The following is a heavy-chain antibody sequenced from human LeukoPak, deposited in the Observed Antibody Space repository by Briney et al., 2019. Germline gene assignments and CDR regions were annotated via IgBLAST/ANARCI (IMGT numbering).Heavy chain of an antibody. J-gene: IGHJ6*02. V-gene: IGHV3-11*01. CDR1: GFTFSDYY. D-gene: IGHD2-2*01. CDR2: ISSSGSTI. Sequence: PGGSLRLSCAASGFTFSDYYMSWIRQAPGKGLEWVSYISSSGSTIYYADSVKGRFTISRDNAKNSLYLQMNSLRAEDTAVYYCAREFVVVPAANPSWYYYGMDVWGQGTTVTVSS. CDR3: AREFVVVPAANPSWYYYGMDV.